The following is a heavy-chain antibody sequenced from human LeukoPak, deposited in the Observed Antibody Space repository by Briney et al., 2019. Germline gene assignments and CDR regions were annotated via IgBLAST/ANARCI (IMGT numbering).Heavy chain of an antibody. Sequence: SETLSLTCAVYGGSFNGYYWTWIRQPPGKGLEWIGEINHSGSTNYNPSLKSRVTISVDTSKNQFSLKLSSVTAADTAVYYCARERPSYYDILTGYYPRSLPYYFDYWGQGTLVTVSS. CDR1: GGSFNGYY. V-gene: IGHV4-34*01. D-gene: IGHD3-9*01. CDR2: INHSGST. CDR3: ARERPSYYDILTGYYPRSLPYYFDY. J-gene: IGHJ4*02.